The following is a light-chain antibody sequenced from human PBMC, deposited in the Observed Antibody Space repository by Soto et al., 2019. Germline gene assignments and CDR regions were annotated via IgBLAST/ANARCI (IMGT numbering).Light chain of an antibody. J-gene: IGKJ2*01. CDR1: QSVSNNY. V-gene: IGKV3-20*01. Sequence: EIVLTQSPGTLSLSPGERATLSCRASQSVSNNYLAWYQQKPGQAPRLLIYGASNRATGIPDRFSGSGSGTDFTLTINRLEPEDSAVYYCQQHTISMYTFGQGTKVDIK. CDR3: QQHTISMYT. CDR2: GAS.